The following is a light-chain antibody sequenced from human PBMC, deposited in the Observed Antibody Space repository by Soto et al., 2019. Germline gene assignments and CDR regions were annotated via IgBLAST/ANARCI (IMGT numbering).Light chain of an antibody. V-gene: IGLV3-21*02. CDR2: DVS. CDR1: NIGGKS. J-gene: IGLJ2*01. Sequence: SSELTQPPSVSVAPGQTARITCGGNNIGGKSVHWYQQKPGQAPVLVVNDVSDRPSGIPERFSGSKSGNTATLTISRVEAGDEADYYCQVWDSSSDHVVFGGGTQLTVL. CDR3: QVWDSSSDHVV.